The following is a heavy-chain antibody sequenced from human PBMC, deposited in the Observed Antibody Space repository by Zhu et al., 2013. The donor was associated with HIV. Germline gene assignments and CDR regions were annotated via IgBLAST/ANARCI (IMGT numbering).Heavy chain of an antibody. V-gene: IGHV1-46*01. J-gene: IGHJ4*02. Sequence: QVQLVQSGAEVKKPGASVKVSCKASGYTFTSYYMHWVRQAPGQGLEWMGIINPSGGSTSYAQKFQGRVTMTRDTSTSTVYMELSGLRSEDTAVYYCARELPAKGSYGIDYVGPGNPGHRLL. CDR2: INPSGGST. CDR3: ARELPAKGSYGIDY. D-gene: IGHD1-26*01. CDR1: GYTFTSYY.